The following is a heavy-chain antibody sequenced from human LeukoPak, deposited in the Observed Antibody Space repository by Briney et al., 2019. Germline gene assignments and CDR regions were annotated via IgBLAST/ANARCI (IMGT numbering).Heavy chain of an antibody. V-gene: IGHV1-69*05. J-gene: IGHJ4*02. D-gene: IGHD1-26*01. Sequence: SVKVSCKASGGTFSSYAISWVRQAPGQGLEWMGGIIPIFGTANYAQKFQGRVTMTTDESTSTAYMELSSLRSEDTAVYCCARSGNSGTYPYWVYWGQGTLVTVSS. CDR2: IIPIFGTA. CDR3: ARSGNSGTYPYWVY. CDR1: GGTFSSYA.